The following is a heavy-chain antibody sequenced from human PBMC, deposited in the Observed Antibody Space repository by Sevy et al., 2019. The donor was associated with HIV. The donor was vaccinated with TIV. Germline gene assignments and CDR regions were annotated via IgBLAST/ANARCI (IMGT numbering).Heavy chain of an antibody. CDR1: GGTFSSYA. CDR3: ARYPEYGGNPYFDY. V-gene: IGHV1-69*13. Sequence: ASVKVSCKASGGTFSSYAISWVRQAPGQGLEWMGGIIPIFGTANYAQKFQGRVTITADESTSTAYMELSSLRSEDTASYYCARYPEYGGNPYFDYWGQGTLVTVSS. CDR2: IIPIFGTA. D-gene: IGHD2-15*01. J-gene: IGHJ4*02.